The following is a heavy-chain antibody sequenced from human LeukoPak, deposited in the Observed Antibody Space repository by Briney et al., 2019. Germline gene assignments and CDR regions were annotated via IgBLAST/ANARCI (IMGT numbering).Heavy chain of an antibody. CDR3: ARELARYSSSSGAFDI. CDR1: GFTFSSYTM. Sequence: PGGSLRLSCAASGFTFSSYTMNWVRQAPGKGLEWIGGIYHSGSTNYNPSLKSRVTISVDKSKNQFSLKLSSVTAADTAVYYCARELARYSSSSGAFDIRGQGTMVTVSS. D-gene: IGHD6-13*01. J-gene: IGHJ3*02. CDR2: IYHSGST. V-gene: IGHV4-4*02.